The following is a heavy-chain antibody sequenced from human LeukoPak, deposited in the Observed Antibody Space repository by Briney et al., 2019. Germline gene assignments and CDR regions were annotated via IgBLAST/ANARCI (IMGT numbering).Heavy chain of an antibody. V-gene: IGHV3-23*01. D-gene: IGHD1-26*01. CDR3: AKGSRGNYDY. Sequence: GGSLRLSCAASGLIFNSYAMAWVRQAPEKGLEWVSSIIDSGISTYYADSVKGRFTISRDNSKNALYLQMNSLRAEDTAVYYCAKGSRGNYDYWGQGTLVTVSS. CDR2: IIDSGIST. J-gene: IGHJ4*02. CDR1: GLIFNSYA.